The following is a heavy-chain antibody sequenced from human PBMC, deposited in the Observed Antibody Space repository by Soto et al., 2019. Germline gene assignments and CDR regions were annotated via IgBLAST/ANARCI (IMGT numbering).Heavy chain of an antibody. J-gene: IGHJ4*02. V-gene: IGHV4-39*01. CDR3: ARESLRSIDF. CDR1: GGSISISSYY. Sequence: SETLSLTCTVSGGSISISSYYWGWIRQPPGKGLEWIANVYYSGSTYYNPSLRSRVTISGDTYKNQFSLKLTSVTAADTAVYYCARESLRSIDFWGQGILVTVSS. CDR2: VYYSGST.